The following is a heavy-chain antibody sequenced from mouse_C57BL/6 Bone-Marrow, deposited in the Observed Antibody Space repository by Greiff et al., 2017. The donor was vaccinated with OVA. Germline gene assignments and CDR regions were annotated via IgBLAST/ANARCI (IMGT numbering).Heavy chain of an antibody. J-gene: IGHJ2*01. Sequence: EVKLVESGGGLVKPGGSLKLSCAASGFTFSSYAMSWVRQTPEKRLEWVATISDGGSYTYYPDNVKGRFTISRDNAKNNLYLQMSHLKSEDTAMYYCARDLGWLPFDYWGQGTTFTVSS. CDR2: ISDGGSYT. V-gene: IGHV5-4*01. D-gene: IGHD2-2*01. CDR3: ARDLGWLPFDY. CDR1: GFTFSSYA.